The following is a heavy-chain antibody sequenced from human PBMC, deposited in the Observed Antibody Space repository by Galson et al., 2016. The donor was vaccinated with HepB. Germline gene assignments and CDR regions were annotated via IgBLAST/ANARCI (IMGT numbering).Heavy chain of an antibody. D-gene: IGHD3-22*01. V-gene: IGHV3-30-3*01. Sequence: SLRLSCAASGFIFSSYAMHWVRQAPGKGLEWVALISYDGNNKYYADSVRGRFTISRDNSKNTLYLQMNSLRPEDTAVYYCARKWAYDRTIIDYWGQGTLVTVSS. CDR3: ARKWAYDRTIIDY. J-gene: IGHJ4*02. CDR2: ISYDGNNK. CDR1: GFIFSSYA.